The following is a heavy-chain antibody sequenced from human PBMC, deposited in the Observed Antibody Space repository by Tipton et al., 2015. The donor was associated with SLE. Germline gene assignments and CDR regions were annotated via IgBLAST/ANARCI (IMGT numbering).Heavy chain of an antibody. Sequence: QLVQSGGGLVQPGGSLRLSCAASGFTFSSYAMHWVRLTPGKGLEYVSAISSDGGSTYYANSVKGRFTISRDNSKNTLYLQMGSLRAEDMAVYYCARPACTKAVCPFDYWGQGTLVTVSS. D-gene: IGHD2-8*01. V-gene: IGHV3-64*01. CDR1: GFTFSSYA. CDR2: ISSDGGST. CDR3: ARPACTKAVCPFDY. J-gene: IGHJ4*02.